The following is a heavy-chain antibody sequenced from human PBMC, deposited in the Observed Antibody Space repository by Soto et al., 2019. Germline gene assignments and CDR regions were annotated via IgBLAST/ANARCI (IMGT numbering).Heavy chain of an antibody. CDR1: GFSLTTTGVG. J-gene: IGHJ4*02. CDR3: AHRLTLNSDWNYGRFDY. V-gene: IGHV2-5*02. CDR2: IYWDDDN. D-gene: IGHD1-7*01. Sequence: QITLKESGPTLVKPTQTLTLTCSFSGFSLTTTGVGVGWIRQPPGEALEWLALIYWDDDNRYNPSLKSRLTVTKDTSKNQVVRTMTNMDPVDTATYYCAHRLTLNSDWNYGRFDYWGQGTLVTVSS.